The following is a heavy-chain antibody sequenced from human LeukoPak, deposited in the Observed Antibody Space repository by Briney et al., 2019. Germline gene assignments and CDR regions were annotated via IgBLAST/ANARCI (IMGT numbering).Heavy chain of an antibody. CDR3: ATPWDYDRILGRFDY. CDR1: GITFSSYA. Sequence: GGSLRLSCAASGITFSSYAMSWVRKAPGKGLEWISVISGSGGSTYYADSVKGRFTISRDNSKNTLYLQMNSLRAEDTAVYYCATPWDYDRILGRFDYWGQGTLVTVSS. V-gene: IGHV3-23*01. CDR2: ISGSGGST. D-gene: IGHD3-16*01. J-gene: IGHJ4*02.